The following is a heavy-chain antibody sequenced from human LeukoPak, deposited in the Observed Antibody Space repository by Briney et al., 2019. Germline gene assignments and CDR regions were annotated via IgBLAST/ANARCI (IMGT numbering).Heavy chain of an antibody. CDR2: IYYSGST. CDR3: ARERVGALSDS. Sequence: SETLSLTCTVSGGSISSYYWSWIRQPPGKGLEWIGYIYYSGSTNYNPSLKSRVTISVDTSKNQFSLKLSSVTAADTAVYYCARERVGALSDSWGQGTLVTVSS. V-gene: IGHV4-59*01. J-gene: IGHJ4*02. CDR1: GGSISSYY. D-gene: IGHD1-26*01.